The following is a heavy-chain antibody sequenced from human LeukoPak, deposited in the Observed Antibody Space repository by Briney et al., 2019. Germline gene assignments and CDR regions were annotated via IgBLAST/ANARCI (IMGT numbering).Heavy chain of an antibody. J-gene: IGHJ4*02. Sequence: GGSLRLSCAGSGFTFSIHAMSWVRQAPGKGLEWVSTIGGGDTYYADSVKGRFTISRDDSQSTVHLQMNSLRAGDTALYYCAKDWIPYNRVFDCFDFWGQGTLVTVSS. CDR1: GFTFSIHA. CDR3: AKDWIPYNRVFDCFDF. D-gene: IGHD1-1*01. CDR2: IGGGDT. V-gene: IGHV3-23*01.